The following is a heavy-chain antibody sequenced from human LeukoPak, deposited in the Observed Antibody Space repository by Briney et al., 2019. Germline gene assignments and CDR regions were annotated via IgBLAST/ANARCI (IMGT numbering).Heavy chain of an antibody. V-gene: IGHV1-69*16. J-gene: IGHJ4*02. CDR1: GGSFTSFI. D-gene: IGHD6-19*01. CDR2: FIPMVATA. CDR3: ARSGGDSSGWNHEN. Sequence: GASVKVSCKASGGSFTSFIINWVRQAPGQGLEWMGGFIPMVATANYAQKFQGRVTITTDESTDTAYMELRSLRSEDTAVYYCARSGGDSSGWNHENWGQGTLVTVSS.